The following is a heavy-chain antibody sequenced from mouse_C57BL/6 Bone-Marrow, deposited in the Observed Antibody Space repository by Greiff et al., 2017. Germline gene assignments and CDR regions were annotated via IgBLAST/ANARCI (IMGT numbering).Heavy chain of an antibody. CDR3: AKDPPSDYYGSSWFAY. Sequence: EVKLVESGGGLVKPGGSLKLSCAASGFTFSSYAMSWVRQTPEKRLEWVATISDGGSYTYYPDNVKGRFTISRDNAKNNLYLQMSHLKSEDTAMYYCAKDPPSDYYGSSWFAYWGQGTLVTVSA. J-gene: IGHJ3*01. CDR1: GFTFSSYA. D-gene: IGHD1-1*01. CDR2: ISDGGSYT. V-gene: IGHV5-4*01.